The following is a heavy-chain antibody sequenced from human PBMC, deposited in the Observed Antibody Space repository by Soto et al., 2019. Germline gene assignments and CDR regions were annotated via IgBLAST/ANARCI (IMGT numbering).Heavy chain of an antibody. CDR1: EFTFSKYW. J-gene: IGHJ5*02. D-gene: IGHD3-22*01. CDR3: ARDYYYDSRSSSVNWFDP. CDR2: INMDGTKT. Sequence: XESLRLSCVASEFTFSKYWMHWVRQAPGKGLVWVSRINMDGTKTAYADSVKGRFTVSRDNANNTLYLQMNSLGVEDTAVYYCARDYYYDSRSSSVNWFDPWGQGTLVTVSS. V-gene: IGHV3-74*01.